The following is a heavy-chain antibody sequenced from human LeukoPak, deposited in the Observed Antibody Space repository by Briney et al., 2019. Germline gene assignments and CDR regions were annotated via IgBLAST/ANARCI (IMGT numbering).Heavy chain of an antibody. D-gene: IGHD3-10*01. CDR2: INHSGST. CDR1: GGSFSGYY. CDR3: ARVGDYYGSGSYHASYGMDV. V-gene: IGHV4-34*01. Sequence: SETLCLTCAVYGGSFSGYYWSWIRQPPGKGLEWIGEINHSGSTNYNPSLKSRVTISVDTSKNQFSLKLSSVTAADTAVYYCARVGDYYGSGSYHASYGMDVWGQGTTVTVSS. J-gene: IGHJ6*02.